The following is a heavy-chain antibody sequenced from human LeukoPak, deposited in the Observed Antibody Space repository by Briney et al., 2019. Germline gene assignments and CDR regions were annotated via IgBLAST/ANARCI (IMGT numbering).Heavy chain of an antibody. Sequence: PGGSLRLSCAASGFTFSNYVMHWVRQAPGKGLEWVAVISYDGSNKNYADSVKGRLTISRDNSKNTLYLQLNSLRPEDTAVYYCAREYGDYGNAFDIWVHGKQVTVSS. CDR2: ISYDGSNK. V-gene: IGHV3-30*19. J-gene: IGHJ3*02. CDR1: GFTFSNYV. CDR3: AREYGDYGNAFDI. D-gene: IGHD4-17*01.